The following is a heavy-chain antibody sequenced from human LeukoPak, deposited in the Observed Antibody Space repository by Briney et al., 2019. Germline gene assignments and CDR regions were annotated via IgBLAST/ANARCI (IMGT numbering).Heavy chain of an antibody. V-gene: IGHV3-48*03. CDR2: ISSSGSTI. Sequence: GGSLRLSCAASGFTFSSYDMNWVRQAPGKGLEWVSYISSSGSTIYYADSVKGRFTISRDNAKNSLYLQMNSLRAEDTAVYYCARVYYGSGTNYYMDVWGKGTTDTISS. CDR1: GFTFSSYD. J-gene: IGHJ6*03. D-gene: IGHD3-10*01. CDR3: ARVYYGSGTNYYMDV.